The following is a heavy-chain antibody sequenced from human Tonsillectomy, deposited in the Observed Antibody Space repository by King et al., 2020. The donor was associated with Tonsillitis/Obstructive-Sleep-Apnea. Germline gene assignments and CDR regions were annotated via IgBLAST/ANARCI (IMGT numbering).Heavy chain of an antibody. J-gene: IGHJ5*02. Sequence: LQLQESGPGLVKPSETLSLTCTVSGGSISSSSYYWGWIRQPPGKGLEWIGSIYYSGSTYYNPSLKSRVTISVDTSKNQFSLKLSSVTAADTAVYYCSGRTCCMGGELGYCSSTSCRNWFDPWGQGTLVTVSS. CDR1: GGSISSSSYY. CDR3: SGRTCCMGGELGYCSSTSCRNWFDP. CDR2: IYYSGST. D-gene: IGHD2-2*01. V-gene: IGHV4-39*01.